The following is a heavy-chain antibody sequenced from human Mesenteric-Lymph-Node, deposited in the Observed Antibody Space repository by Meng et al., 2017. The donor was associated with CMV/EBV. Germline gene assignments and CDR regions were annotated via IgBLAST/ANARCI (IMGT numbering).Heavy chain of an antibody. CDR1: GGSISSYY. Sequence: SETLSLTCTVSGGSISSYYWSWIRQPPGKGLEWIGYIYYSGSTNYNPSLKSRVTISADTSKNQFSLKLSSVTAADTAVYYCARDIDSSGYGYYGMDVWGQGTTVTVSS. J-gene: IGHJ6*02. D-gene: IGHD3-22*01. V-gene: IGHV4-59*01. CDR2: IYYSGST. CDR3: ARDIDSSGYGYYGMDV.